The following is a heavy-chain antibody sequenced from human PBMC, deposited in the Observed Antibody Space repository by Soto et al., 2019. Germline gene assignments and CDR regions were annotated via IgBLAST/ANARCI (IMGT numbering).Heavy chain of an antibody. V-gene: IGHV3-7*01. CDR3: ASEETFRGVLFDY. CDR2: IKQDGSEK. J-gene: IGHJ4*02. D-gene: IGHD3-16*01. CDR1: GFSFSRNC. Sequence: EVQLVESGGGLVQPGGSLRLSCAASGFSFSRNCMNWVRQAPGKGLEWVANIKQDGSEKNYVDSVKGRFTISRDNGKNSLYLQMNSLRAEDSAVYYCASEETFRGVLFDYWGQGALGTVSS.